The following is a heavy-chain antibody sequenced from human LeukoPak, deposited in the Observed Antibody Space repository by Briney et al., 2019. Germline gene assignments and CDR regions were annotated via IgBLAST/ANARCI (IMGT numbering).Heavy chain of an antibody. CDR1: GGSISSYY. J-gene: IGHJ4*01. Sequence: SETLSLTCTVSGGSISSYYWSWIRQPPGKGLEWIGYIYYSGSTNYNPSLKSRVTISVDTSKSQFSLNLSSLTAVDTAVYYCARKENVYYYFDYWGQEPWSPSPQ. CDR3: ARKENVYYYFDY. V-gene: IGHV4-59*12. CDR2: IYYSGST. D-gene: IGHD3-10*01.